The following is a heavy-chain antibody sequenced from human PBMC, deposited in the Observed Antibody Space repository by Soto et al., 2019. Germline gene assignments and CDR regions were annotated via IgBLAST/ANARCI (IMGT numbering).Heavy chain of an antibody. CDR3: ARELYSGSYYYYYGMDV. V-gene: IGHV3-23*01. J-gene: IGHJ6*02. Sequence: GGSLRLSCAASGFTFSSYAMSWVRQAPGKGLEWVSAISGSGGSTYYADSVKGRFTISRDNSKNTLYLQMNSLRAEDTAVYYCARELYSGSYYYYYGMDVWGQGTTVTVSS. CDR2: ISGSGGST. D-gene: IGHD1-26*01. CDR1: GFTFSSYA.